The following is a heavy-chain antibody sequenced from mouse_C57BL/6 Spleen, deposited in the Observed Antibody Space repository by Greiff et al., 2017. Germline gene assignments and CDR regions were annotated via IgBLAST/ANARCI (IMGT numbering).Heavy chain of an antibody. CDR2: IDPETGGT. CDR1: GYTFTDYE. CDR3: TRRWLLLTSYFDY. V-gene: IGHV1-15*01. J-gene: IGHJ2*01. Sequence: QVQLQQSGAELVRPGASVTLSCKASGYTFTDYEMHWVKQTPVHGLEWIGAIDPETGGTAYNQKFKGKAILTAAKSSSTAYMELRSLTSEDSAVYYCTRRWLLLTSYFDYWGQGTTLPVSS. D-gene: IGHD2-3*01.